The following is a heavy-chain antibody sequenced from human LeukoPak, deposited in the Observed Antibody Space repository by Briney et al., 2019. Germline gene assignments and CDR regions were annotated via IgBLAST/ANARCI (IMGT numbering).Heavy chain of an antibody. J-gene: IGHJ5*02. V-gene: IGHV4-34*01. CDR3: ARGGLRGYCSSTSCYVNWFDP. CDR1: GGSFSGYY. D-gene: IGHD2-2*01. Sequence: SETLSLTCAVYGGSFSGYYWSWIRQPPGKGLEWIGEINHSGSTNYSPSLKSRVTISVDTSKNQFSLKLSSVTAADTAVYYCARGGLRGYCSSTSCYVNWFDPWGQGTLVTVSS. CDR2: INHSGST.